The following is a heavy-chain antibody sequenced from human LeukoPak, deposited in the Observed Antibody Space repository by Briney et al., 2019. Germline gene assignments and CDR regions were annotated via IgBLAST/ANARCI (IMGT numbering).Heavy chain of an antibody. CDR3: ARHQELGFYDAFDI. Sequence: SETLSLTCTVSGASISSYYWSWIRQPPGKGLEWIGYIYYSGSTNYNPSLKSRVTIPIDTSKNQFSLKLDSVTAADTAMYYCARHQELGFYDAFDIWGQGTMLTVSS. J-gene: IGHJ3*02. V-gene: IGHV4-59*08. CDR1: GASISSYY. CDR2: IYYSGST. D-gene: IGHD7-27*01.